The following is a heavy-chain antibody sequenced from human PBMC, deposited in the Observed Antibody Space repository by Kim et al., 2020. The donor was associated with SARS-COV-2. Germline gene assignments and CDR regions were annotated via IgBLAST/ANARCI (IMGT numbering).Heavy chain of an antibody. D-gene: IGHD3-10*01. J-gene: IGHJ5*02. CDR3: ARGRGLDT. V-gene: IGHV3-7*04. CDR2: GSDK. Sequence: GSDKYYVDSVKARFTLSRDNTKKILFLQMDSLRAEDTAVYYCARGRGLDTWGQGTLVTVSS.